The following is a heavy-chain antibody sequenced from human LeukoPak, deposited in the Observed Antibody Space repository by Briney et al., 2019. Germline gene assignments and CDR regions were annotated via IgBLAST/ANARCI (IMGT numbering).Heavy chain of an antibody. J-gene: IGHJ4*02. CDR3: ARASSGTFDY. V-gene: IGHV3-30-3*01. CDR1: GFTFSSYA. D-gene: IGHD3-10*01. Sequence: PGGSLRLSCVASGFTFSSYAMHWVRQAPGKGLEWVAVISYDGSNKYYADSVKGRFTISRDNSKNTLYLQMNSLRAEDTAVYYCARASSGTFDYWGQGTLVTVSS. CDR2: ISYDGSNK.